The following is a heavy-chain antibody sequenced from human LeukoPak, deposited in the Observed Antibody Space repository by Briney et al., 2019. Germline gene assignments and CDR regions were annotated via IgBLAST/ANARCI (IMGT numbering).Heavy chain of an antibody. V-gene: IGHV1-46*01. D-gene: IGHD6-6*01. J-gene: IGHJ4*02. Sequence: PGASVNVSCKASGYTFPSYFMHWVRQAPGQGLEWMGIINPTGGSTTYAQKFQGRVTMTRDTSTSTVYMELSSLRSDDTAVYYCARTAARRFDYWGQGTLVTVSS. CDR2: INPTGGST. CDR3: ARTAARRFDY. CDR1: GYTFPSYF.